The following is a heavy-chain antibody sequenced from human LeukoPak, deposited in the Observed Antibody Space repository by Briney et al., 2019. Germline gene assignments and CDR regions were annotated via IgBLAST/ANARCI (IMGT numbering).Heavy chain of an antibody. J-gene: IGHJ4*02. Sequence: GASVKVSCKASGYTFTSYYMNWVRQAPGQGLEWMGMINPSGGSTNYAQKFQGRVTMTRDTSISTAYMELSRLRSDDTAVYYCAREYQLPNFDYWGQGTLVTVSS. D-gene: IGHD2-2*01. V-gene: IGHV1-2*02. CDR3: AREYQLPNFDY. CDR1: GYTFTSYY. CDR2: INPSGGST.